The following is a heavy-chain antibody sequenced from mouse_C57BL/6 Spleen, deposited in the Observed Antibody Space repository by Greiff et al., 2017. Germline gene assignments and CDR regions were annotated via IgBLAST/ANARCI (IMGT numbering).Heavy chain of an antibody. V-gene: IGHV1-15*01. CDR1: GYTFTDYE. J-gene: IGHJ3*01. Sequence: VQLQQSGAELVRPGASVTLSCKASGYTFTDYEMHWVKQTPVHGLEWIGAIDPETGGTAYNQKFKGKAILTADKSSSTAYMELSSLTSEDSAVYYCTVAYYGSSSFAYGGQGTLVTVSA. D-gene: IGHD1-1*01. CDR2: IDPETGGT. CDR3: TVAYYGSSSFAY.